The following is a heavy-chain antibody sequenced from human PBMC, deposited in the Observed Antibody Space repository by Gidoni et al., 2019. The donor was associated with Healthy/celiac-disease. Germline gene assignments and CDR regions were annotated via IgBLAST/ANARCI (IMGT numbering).Heavy chain of an antibody. D-gene: IGHD7-27*01. Sequence: QVQLQESGPGLVKPSETLSLTCTVSGGSISSYYWSWIRQPPGKGLEWIGYIYSSGSTNYNPSLKRRVTISVDTSKNQFSLKLSSGTAADTAVYYCARQLWGPYWYFDLWGRGTLVTVSS. J-gene: IGHJ2*01. V-gene: IGHV4-59*08. CDR3: ARQLWGPYWYFDL. CDR2: IYSSGST. CDR1: GGSISSYY.